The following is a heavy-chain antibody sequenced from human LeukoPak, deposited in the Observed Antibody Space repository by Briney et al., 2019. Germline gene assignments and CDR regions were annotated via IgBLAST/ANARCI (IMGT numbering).Heavy chain of an antibody. J-gene: IGHJ4*02. CDR1: GFTFRDYY. Sequence: PGGSLRLSCAASGFTFRDYYMSWIRQAPGKGLEWVSYISSSGSTIYYADSVKGRFTISRDHAKNSLYLQMNSLRAEDTAVYYCAGAHDYGSGSYFDYWGQGTLVTVSS. V-gene: IGHV3-11*01. CDR3: AGAHDYGSGSYFDY. D-gene: IGHD3-10*01. CDR2: ISSSGSTI.